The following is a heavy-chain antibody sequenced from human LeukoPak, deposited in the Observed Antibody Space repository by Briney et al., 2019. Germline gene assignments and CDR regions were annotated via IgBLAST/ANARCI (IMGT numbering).Heavy chain of an antibody. CDR1: GFTFSSYA. CDR3: ARDLGSGSYLFDY. D-gene: IGHD1-26*01. CDR2: ISHDGSNK. Sequence: GGSLRLSCAASGFTFSSYAMHWVRQAPGKGLEWVAVISHDGSNKYYADSVKGRFTISRDNSKNTLYLQMNSLRAEDTAVYYCARDLGSGSYLFDYWGQGTLVTVSS. J-gene: IGHJ4*02. V-gene: IGHV3-30*04.